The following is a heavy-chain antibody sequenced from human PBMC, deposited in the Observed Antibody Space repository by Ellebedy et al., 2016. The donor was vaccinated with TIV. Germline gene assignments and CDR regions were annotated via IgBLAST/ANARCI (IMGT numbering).Heavy chain of an antibody. D-gene: IGHD3-3*01. J-gene: IGHJ4*02. Sequence: GESLKISCVASGFTFSTYSMNWVRQAPGKGLEWDSYISSSSSAIYYADFVKGRFTISRDNAKNSLYLQMNSLRAEDTAVYNCARAGGGFLEWLSQDYFDYWGQGTLVTVSS. V-gene: IGHV3-48*01. CDR2: ISSSSSAI. CDR3: ARAGGGFLEWLSQDYFDY. CDR1: GFTFSTYS.